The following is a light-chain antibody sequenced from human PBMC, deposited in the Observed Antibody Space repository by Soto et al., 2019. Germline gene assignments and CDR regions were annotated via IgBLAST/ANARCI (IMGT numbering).Light chain of an antibody. V-gene: IGLV1-47*01. CDR3: AAWDDSLSGVV. J-gene: IGLJ2*01. CDR1: SSNIGSNY. CDR2: RNN. Sequence: QSVLTQPPSASGTPGQRVTISCSGSSSNIGSNYVYWYQQLPGTAPKLLIYRNNQRPSGVPDRFSGSKSGTSASLAISGRRSEDEADYYCAAWDDSLSGVVFGGWTKVTVL.